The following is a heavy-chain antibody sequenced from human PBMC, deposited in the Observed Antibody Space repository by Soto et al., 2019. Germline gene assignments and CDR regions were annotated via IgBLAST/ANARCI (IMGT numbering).Heavy chain of an antibody. Sequence: QVQLVQSGAEVKKPGASVKVSCKASGYTFTSYGISWVRQAPGQGLEWMGWISAYNGNTNYAQKLQGRVIMTTDTTTSTAYMKLRSLGSDDAAVYYCARGAIKGGYSCYDSSYYNRDVWGKGTTVTVSS. D-gene: IGHD5-12*01. CDR2: ISAYNGNT. CDR1: GYTFTSYG. V-gene: IGHV1-18*01. CDR3: ARGAIKGGYSCYDSSYYNRDV. J-gene: IGHJ6*03.